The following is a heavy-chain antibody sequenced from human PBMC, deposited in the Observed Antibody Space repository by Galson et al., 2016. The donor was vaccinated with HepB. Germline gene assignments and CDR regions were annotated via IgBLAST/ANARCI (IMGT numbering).Heavy chain of an antibody. D-gene: IGHD5-18*01. CDR1: GGSISSGNW. CDR3: ARVPSYSYGSFDH. CDR2: IYSSGTT. J-gene: IGHJ4*02. V-gene: IGHV4-4*02. Sequence: SETLSLTCGVSGGSISSGNWWSWVRQPPGKGLEWIGEIYSSGTTNYNPSLKSRVSISTDTSKNQISLRLSSLTAADTAVYFCARVPSYSYGSFDHWGQGTLVTVSS.